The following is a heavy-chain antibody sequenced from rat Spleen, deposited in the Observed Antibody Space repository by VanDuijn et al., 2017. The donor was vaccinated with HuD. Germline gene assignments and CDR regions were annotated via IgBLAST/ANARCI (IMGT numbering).Heavy chain of an antibody. J-gene: IGHJ3*01. CDR3: ARHTRVWWFAY. CDR1: GFTFSNYY. D-gene: IGHD1-11*01. V-gene: IGHV5-29*01. CDR2: ISYDGSST. Sequence: EVHLVESGGGLVQPGRSLKLSCAASGFTFSNYYMAWVRQAPTKGLEWVETISYDGSSTYYRDSVKGRFTISRDNAKSTLYLQMNSLRSEDTATYYCARHTRVWWFAYWGQGTLVTVSS.